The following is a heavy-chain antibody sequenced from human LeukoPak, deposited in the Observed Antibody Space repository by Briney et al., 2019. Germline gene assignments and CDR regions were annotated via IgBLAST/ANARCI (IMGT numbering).Heavy chain of an antibody. CDR3: ARARSQYCSGGSCSPAGYYYYCMDV. Sequence: GGSLRLSCAAFGFTFSTYSMNWVRQAPGKGLEWVSYISSSSSTIYYADSVKGRFTIARDNAKSSLYLQMNSLRAEDTAVYYCARARSQYCSGGSCSPAGYYYYCMDVWGQGTTVTVPS. CDR2: ISSSSSTI. V-gene: IGHV3-48*04. D-gene: IGHD2-15*01. J-gene: IGHJ6*02. CDR1: GFTFSTYS.